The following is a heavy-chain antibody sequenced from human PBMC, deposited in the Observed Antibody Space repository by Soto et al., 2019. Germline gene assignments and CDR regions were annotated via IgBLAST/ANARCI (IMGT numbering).Heavy chain of an antibody. CDR3: VRGSTRDY. J-gene: IGHJ4*02. CDR2: INSDGSST. CDR1: GFTFSNYW. Sequence: PGGSLRLSCAASGFTFSNYWMHWARQAPEKGLVWVSRINSDGSSTTYADSVKGRFTISRDNAKNTLYLQMNSLRDEDTALYYCVRGSTRDYWGQGTLVTVSS. V-gene: IGHV3-74*01.